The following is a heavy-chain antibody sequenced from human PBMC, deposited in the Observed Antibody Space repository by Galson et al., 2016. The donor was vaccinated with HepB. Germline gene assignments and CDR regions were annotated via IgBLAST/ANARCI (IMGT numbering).Heavy chain of an antibody. V-gene: IGHV1-69*13. CDR3: ARARGTYRSPNFGMDV. D-gene: IGHD1-26*01. Sequence: SVKVSCKASGGTFSSYPISWVRQAPGQGLEWMGGIIPFLGTANNAQKFQGRVTITADESPSTAYLELSSLRSEDTAVYYCARARGTYRSPNFGMDVWGQGTTVTASS. J-gene: IGHJ6*02. CDR2: IIPFLGTA. CDR1: GGTFSSYP.